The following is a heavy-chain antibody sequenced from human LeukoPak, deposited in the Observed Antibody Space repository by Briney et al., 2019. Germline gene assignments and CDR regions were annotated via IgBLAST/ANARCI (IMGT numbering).Heavy chain of an antibody. CDR3: ARFEWELLEFDY. D-gene: IGHD1-26*01. Sequence: SETLSLTCTVSGESISGFYWTWIRQPPGKGLEWIGYIYYSGSTNYNPSLKSRVTISVDTSKNQFSLKLSSVTTADTAVYYCARFEWELLEFDYWGQGTLVTVSS. CDR2: IYYSGST. J-gene: IGHJ4*02. CDR1: GESISGFY. V-gene: IGHV4-59*12.